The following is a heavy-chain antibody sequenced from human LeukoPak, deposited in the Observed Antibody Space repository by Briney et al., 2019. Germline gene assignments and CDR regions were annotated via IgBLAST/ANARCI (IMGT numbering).Heavy chain of an antibody. CDR1: GYSISSGYY. CDR2: IYYSGST. D-gene: IGHD6-13*01. J-gene: IGHJ4*02. V-gene: IGHV4-61*01. CDR3: ARVSSWYEIDY. Sequence: SETLSLTCTVSGYSISSGYYWVWIRQTPGKGLEWIGYIYYSGSTNYNPSLKSRVTISVDTSKNQFSLKLSSVTAADTAVYYCARVSSWYEIDYWGQGTLVTVSS.